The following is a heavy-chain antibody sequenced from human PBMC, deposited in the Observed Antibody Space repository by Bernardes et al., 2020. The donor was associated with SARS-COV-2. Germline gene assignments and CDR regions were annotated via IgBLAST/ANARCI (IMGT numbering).Heavy chain of an antibody. D-gene: IGHD2-15*01. CDR2: ISDNTRTI. J-gene: IGHJ4*02. V-gene: IGHV3-48*02. CDR3: ARDKGAVVYSLDY. Sequence: GGSLRLSCAASGFTFRRYNMKWVRQAPGKGLEGVSYISDNTRTIAYSDSVKGRFTISRDNAKNSLYLQMNSLRDEDTAVYFCARDKGAVVYSLDYWGKGILVTVSS. CDR1: GFTFRRYN.